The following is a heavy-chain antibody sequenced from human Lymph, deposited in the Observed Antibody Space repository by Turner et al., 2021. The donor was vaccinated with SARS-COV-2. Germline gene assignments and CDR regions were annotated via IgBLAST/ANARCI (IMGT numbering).Heavy chain of an antibody. D-gene: IGHD2-15*01. CDR2: IYHSGNT. CDR3: ATKYCSGGSCSYFDY. J-gene: IGHJ4*02. Sequence: QVQLQESGPGLVKPSGTLSPICAVAGGPISSNNWWCWVRQPPGKGMEWIGEIYHSGNTNYNPSLKSRVTISVDKSKNQFSLKLSSVTAADTAVYYCATKYCSGGSCSYFDYWGQGTLVTVSS. CDR1: GGPISSNNW. V-gene: IGHV4-4*02.